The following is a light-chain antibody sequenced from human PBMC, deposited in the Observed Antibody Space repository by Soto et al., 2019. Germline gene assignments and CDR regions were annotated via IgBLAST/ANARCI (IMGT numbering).Light chain of an antibody. CDR1: SSDVGLYDY. CDR3: SSYTSDTYYV. Sequence: QSVLRHPASVSWSPGHSITISCTGTSSDVGLYDYVSWYQQHPGKAPQLMIYAVSNRPSGVSNRFSASKSGNTASLFISGLQAEEEADYYCSSYTSDTYYVFGSGTKVTVL. CDR2: AVS. J-gene: IGLJ1*01. V-gene: IGLV2-14*01.